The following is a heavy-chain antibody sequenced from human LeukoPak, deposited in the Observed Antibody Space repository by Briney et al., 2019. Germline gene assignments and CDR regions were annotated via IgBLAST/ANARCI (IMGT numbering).Heavy chain of an antibody. J-gene: IGHJ6*02. V-gene: IGHV5-51*01. CDR3: ARGAAGTTPDYYYFGLDV. CDR1: GYRFTDYW. D-gene: IGHD1-7*01. Sequence: KSGESLEISCKGSGYRFTDYWIGWVRQMPGKGLEWMGIIYPGDSDTRYSPSFQGQVTISADKSINTAHLQWSSLKASDTAMYYCARGAAGTTPDYYYFGLDVWGQGTTVKVSS. CDR2: IYPGDSDT.